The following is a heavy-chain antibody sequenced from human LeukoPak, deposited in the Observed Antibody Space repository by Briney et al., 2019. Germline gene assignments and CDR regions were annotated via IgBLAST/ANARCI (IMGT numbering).Heavy chain of an antibody. V-gene: IGHV3-64*02. CDR3: ARIGMENFYDL. CDR2: INGNGDKT. J-gene: IGHJ5*02. Sequence: GGSLRLSCAASGFTFSGFSMHWIRQAPGRGLEYVSAINGNGDKTFYTDSVRGRFTIFRNNSKNTLFLQMGSLRGEDTALYFCARIGMENFYDLWGQGTLVTVSS. D-gene: IGHD2/OR15-2a*01. CDR1: GFTFSGFS.